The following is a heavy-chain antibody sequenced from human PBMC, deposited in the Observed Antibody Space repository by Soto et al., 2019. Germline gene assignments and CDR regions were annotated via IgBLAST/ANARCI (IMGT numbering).Heavy chain of an antibody. V-gene: IGHV3-30*05. Sequence: QVQLLESGGGVVQPGGSLRLSCEVSGFNFSGYGMNWVRQAPGKGLEWVGFSSIDGVNKYNAESVKGRFTISRDNSKNTLYLQMNSLREGDTGVYYCARARRSSSWTTNAWGPGTLVTVSS. CDR1: GFNFSGYG. CDR2: SSIDGVNK. D-gene: IGHD6-6*01. CDR3: ARARRSSSWTTNA. J-gene: IGHJ5*02.